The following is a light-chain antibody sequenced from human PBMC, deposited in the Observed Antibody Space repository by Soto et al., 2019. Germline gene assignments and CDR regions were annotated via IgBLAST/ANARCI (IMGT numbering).Light chain of an antibody. J-gene: IGLJ2*01. V-gene: IGLV2-14*01. Sequence: QSALTQPASVSGSPGQSITISCTGTSSDVGGYNYVSWYQQHPGKAPKLMIYEVGNRPSGVSNRFSGSKSGNTASLTISGLQAEDEADYYCTSKTSSTYVVFGGGTKLTVL. CDR2: EVG. CDR3: TSKTSSTYVV. CDR1: SSDVGGYNY.